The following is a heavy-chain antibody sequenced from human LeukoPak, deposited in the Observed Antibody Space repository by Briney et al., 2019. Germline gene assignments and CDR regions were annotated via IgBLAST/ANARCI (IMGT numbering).Heavy chain of an antibody. Sequence: ASVKVSCKASGYTFTSYGISWVRQAPGHGLEWMGWISAYNGNTNYAQKLQGRVTMTTDTSTSTAYMELRSLRSDDTAVYYCARDPSYYDSSGYYPNYFDYWGQGTLVTVSS. D-gene: IGHD3-22*01. CDR2: ISAYNGNT. CDR3: ARDPSYYDSSGYYPNYFDY. J-gene: IGHJ4*02. V-gene: IGHV1-18*01. CDR1: GYTFTSYG.